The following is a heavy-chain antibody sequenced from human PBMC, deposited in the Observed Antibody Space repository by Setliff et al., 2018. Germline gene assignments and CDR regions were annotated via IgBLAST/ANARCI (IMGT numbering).Heavy chain of an antibody. CDR1: GGSFSGHY. J-gene: IGHJ4*02. V-gene: IGHV4-34*01. Sequence: SETLSLTCAVYGGSFSGHYWSWIRQSPGKGLEWIGEINHSGSTNYNPSLRSRVTVLVDTSKNQFSLKVNSVTAADTAVYYCARGADYHDTSGYSHWGQGTLVTVS. D-gene: IGHD3-22*01. CDR3: ARGADYHDTSGYSH. CDR2: INHSGST.